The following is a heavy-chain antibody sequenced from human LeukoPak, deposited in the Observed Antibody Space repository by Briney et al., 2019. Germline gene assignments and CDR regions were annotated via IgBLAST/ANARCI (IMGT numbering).Heavy chain of an antibody. CDR1: GGSISSGSYY. V-gene: IGHV4-61*02. J-gene: IGHJ4*02. D-gene: IGHD2-21*01. Sequence: SETLPLTCTVSGGSISSGSYYWSWIRQPAGKGLEWIGRIYTSGSTNYNPSLESRVTMSLDTSKNQFSLKLRSVTAADTAVYYCARDAALDRCGGDCYPDYWGQGTLVTVSS. CDR2: IYTSGST. CDR3: ARDAALDRCGGDCYPDY.